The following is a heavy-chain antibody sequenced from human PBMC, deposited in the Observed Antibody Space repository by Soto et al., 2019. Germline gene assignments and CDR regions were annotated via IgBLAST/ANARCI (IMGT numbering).Heavy chain of an antibody. CDR2: ISSSGTYT. J-gene: IGHJ6*02. CDR1: GFTFNTYS. CDR3: ARGGRASGYDFYYYGMDV. D-gene: IGHD5-12*01. Sequence: GSLRLSCAASGFTFNTYSMNWVRQAPGKGLEWVSSISSSGTYTYYSDSLKGRITISRDNANNSLYLQMNSLTAEDTAIYFCARGGRASGYDFYYYGMDVWGQGTKVTVSS. V-gene: IGHV3-21*01.